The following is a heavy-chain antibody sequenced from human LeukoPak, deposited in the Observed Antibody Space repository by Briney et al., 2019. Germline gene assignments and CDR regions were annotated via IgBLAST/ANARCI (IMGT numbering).Heavy chain of an antibody. J-gene: IGHJ4*02. CDR2: ISYDGSNK. Sequence: GGSLRLSCAASGFTFSSYAMHWVRQAPGKGLEWVAVISYDGSNKYYADSVKGRFTISRDNSKNTLYLQMNSLRAEDTAVYYCARDRHAGSYWGQGTLVTVSS. D-gene: IGHD3-10*01. CDR1: GFTFSSYA. V-gene: IGHV3-30-3*01. CDR3: ARDRHAGSY.